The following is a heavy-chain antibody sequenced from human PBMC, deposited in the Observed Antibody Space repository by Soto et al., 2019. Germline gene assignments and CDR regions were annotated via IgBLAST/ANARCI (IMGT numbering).Heavy chain of an antibody. CDR1: GGSFSGHY. V-gene: IGHV4-34*01. J-gene: IGHJ2*01. D-gene: IGHD3-9*01. CDR3: ARESHDILTGPPWVWYFDL. CDR2: INDRGSI. Sequence: QVQLQQWGAGPLRPLETLSLTCGVSGGSFSGHYWAWIRQSPGKGLEGIGQINDRGSINYNPSVKSRVSISVDTTKNHYSLNLRSVTAADTAVYYCARESHDILTGPPWVWYFDLWGRGTLVTVSS.